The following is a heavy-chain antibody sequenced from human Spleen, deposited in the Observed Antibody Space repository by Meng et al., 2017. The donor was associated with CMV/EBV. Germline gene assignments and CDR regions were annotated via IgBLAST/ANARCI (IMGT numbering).Heavy chain of an antibody. V-gene: IGHV3-66*02. Sequence: GGSLRLSCAASGFTVSSNYMSWVRQAPGKGLEWVSVIYSGGSTYYADSVKGRFTISRDNSKNTLYLQMNSLRAEDTAVYYCARASTVLLSHGMDVWGQGTTVTVSS. D-gene: IGHD2/OR15-2a*01. CDR3: ARASTVLLSHGMDV. CDR2: IYSGGST. CDR1: GFTVSSNY. J-gene: IGHJ6*02.